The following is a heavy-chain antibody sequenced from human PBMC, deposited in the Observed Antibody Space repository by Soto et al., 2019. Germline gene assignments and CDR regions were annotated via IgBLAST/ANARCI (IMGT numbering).Heavy chain of an antibody. Sequence: SETLSLTCTVSGGSISSYFYIWVRQPPGKGLEWIGSVYYTGTTDYNPSLKSRVTISVDTSKTQFSLNLRSVTAADTAVYYCARDLAAVPRAFDYWGRGTLVTVPS. CDR1: GGSISSYF. V-gene: IGHV4-59*01. CDR2: VYYTGTT. D-gene: IGHD6-13*01. CDR3: ARDLAAVPRAFDY. J-gene: IGHJ4*02.